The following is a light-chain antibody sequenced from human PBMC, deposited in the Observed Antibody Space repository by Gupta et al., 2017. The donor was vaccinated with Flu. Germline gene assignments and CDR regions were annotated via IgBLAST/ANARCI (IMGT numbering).Light chain of an antibody. Sequence: DIVLTQSPATLSVSAGERVTLSCWASHGVVVQLAWYQHKPGQAPRLLIFGASTRATGIPARFSGSGSGTEFTLTISSLQSDDLGSYYCQHYYYGPRTFGRGTTVEIK. V-gene: IGKV3-15*01. CDR2: GAS. J-gene: IGKJ1*01. CDR1: HGVVVQ. CDR3: QHYYYGPRT.